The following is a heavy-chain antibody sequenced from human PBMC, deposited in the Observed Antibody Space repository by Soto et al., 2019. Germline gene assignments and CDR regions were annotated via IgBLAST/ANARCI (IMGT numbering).Heavy chain of an antibody. D-gene: IGHD6-19*01. J-gene: IGHJ6*02. CDR1: GGTFSSYA. CDR3: ASAVAGAMGAYYYCMDV. Sequence: QVQLVQSGAEVKKPGSSVKVSCKASGGTFSSYAISWVRQAPGQGLEWLGGIIPIFGTANYAQKFQGRVTITADESTSTAYMELSSLRSDDTAVYYCASAVAGAMGAYYYCMDVGGQGTTVTVSS. CDR2: IIPIFGTA. V-gene: IGHV1-69*01.